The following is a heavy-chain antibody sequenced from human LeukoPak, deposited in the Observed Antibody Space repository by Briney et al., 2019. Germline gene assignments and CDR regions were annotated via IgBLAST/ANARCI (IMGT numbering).Heavy chain of an antibody. D-gene: IGHD3-22*01. J-gene: IGHJ4*02. CDR3: ARMSTSYYYDSSGPTYYFDY. V-gene: IGHV3-53*01. Sequence: GGSLRLSCAASGFTVSSNYMSWVRQAPGKGLEWVSVIYSDGSTYYADSVKGRFTISRDNSKNTLYLQMNSLRAEDTAVYYCARMSTSYYYDSSGPTYYFDYWGQGTLVTVSS. CDR1: GFTVSSNY. CDR2: IYSDGST.